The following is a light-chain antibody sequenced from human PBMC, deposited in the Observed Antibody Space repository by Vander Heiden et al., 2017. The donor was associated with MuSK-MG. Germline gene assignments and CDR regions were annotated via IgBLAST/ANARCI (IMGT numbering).Light chain of an antibody. Sequence: DIVMTQTPPSLSVTPGQPASISCKSSQSLLHSDGKTYVYWYLQKPGQPPQLLIYEGSNRGSAVPDRFSGRGSATDFTLKISRVEAEDVGVYYSKQCIQLPITFGQGTRLEIK. CDR1: QSLLHSDGKTY. J-gene: IGKJ5*01. V-gene: IGKV2D-29*01. CDR2: EGS. CDR3: KQCIQLPIT.